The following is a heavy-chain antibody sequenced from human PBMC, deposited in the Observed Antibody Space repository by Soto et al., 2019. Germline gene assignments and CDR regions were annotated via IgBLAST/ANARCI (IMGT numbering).Heavy chain of an antibody. CDR1: GGSFSGYY. Sequence: QVQLQQWGAGLLKPSETLSLTCAVYGGSFSGYYWSWIRRPPGKGLEWIGEINHSGSTNYNPSLKSRVTISVDTSKNQFSLKLSSVTAADTAVYYCARRVVVVAATYYYYYYGMDVWGQGTTVTVSS. V-gene: IGHV4-34*01. CDR2: INHSGST. CDR3: ARRVVVVAATYYYYYYGMDV. D-gene: IGHD2-15*01. J-gene: IGHJ6*02.